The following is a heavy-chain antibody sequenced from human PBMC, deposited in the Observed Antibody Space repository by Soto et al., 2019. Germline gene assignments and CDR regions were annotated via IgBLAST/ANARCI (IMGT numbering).Heavy chain of an antibody. D-gene: IGHD5-18*01. CDR1: GYRFTSYY. V-gene: IGHV1-2*06. CDR2: MNLDSGGT. CDR3: ARDGNFAFLGYSFAFDF. Sequence: QVQLVPSGADVKKPGASVRVSCEAAGYRFTSYYIHWVRQAPGQGRDWMGRMNLDSGGTTYAQRFQGRVTMTRDTTIRTAYMEVSSLKADETAMYYCARDGNFAFLGYSFAFDFWGQGTLVTVSS. J-gene: IGHJ4*02.